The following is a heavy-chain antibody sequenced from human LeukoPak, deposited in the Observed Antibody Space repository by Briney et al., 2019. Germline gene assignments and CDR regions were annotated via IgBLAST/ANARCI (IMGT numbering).Heavy chain of an antibody. Sequence: GGSLRLSCAASGFTFSSSGMHWVRQAPGEGLEWVAVISYDGINKYYAESVKGRFTISRDNSKKTLYLQMSGLRAEGTAVYYCAKDQLYSYGGWDGFDVWGQGTMVIVSA. D-gene: IGHD5-18*01. J-gene: IGHJ3*01. V-gene: IGHV3-30*18. CDR2: ISYDGINK. CDR3: AKDQLYSYGGWDGFDV. CDR1: GFTFSSSG.